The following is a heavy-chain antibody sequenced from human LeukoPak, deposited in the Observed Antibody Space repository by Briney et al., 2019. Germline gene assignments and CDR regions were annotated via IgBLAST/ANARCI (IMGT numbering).Heavy chain of an antibody. J-gene: IGHJ4*02. CDR3: ARGHLGDLYYFDY. CDR2: INQSGST. Sequence: SETLSLTCAVYGGSFSGYYWSWIRQPPGKGLEWIGEINQSGSTNYNPSLKSRVAISVDTSKNQFSLKLSSVTAADTAVYYCARGHLGDLYYFDYWGQGTLVTVSS. CDR1: GGSFSGYY. D-gene: IGHD3-16*01. V-gene: IGHV4-34*01.